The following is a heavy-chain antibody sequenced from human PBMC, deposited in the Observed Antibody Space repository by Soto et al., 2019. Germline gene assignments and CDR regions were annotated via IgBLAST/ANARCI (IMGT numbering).Heavy chain of an antibody. Sequence: QVQLQQWGAGLLKPSETLSLTCAVYGGSFSGYDWTWIRQPPGPGLEWIGEINHSGSSNYNPSLKSRVTISVDTSKNQFSLKLTSVTAADTAVYYWARDKITGLFDYWGQGTLVTVSS. CDR2: INHSGSS. CDR3: ARDKITGLFDY. J-gene: IGHJ4*02. CDR1: GGSFSGYD. D-gene: IGHD2-8*02. V-gene: IGHV4-34*01.